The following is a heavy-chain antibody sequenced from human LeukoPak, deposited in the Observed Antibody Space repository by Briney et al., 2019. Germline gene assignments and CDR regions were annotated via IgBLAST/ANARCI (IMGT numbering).Heavy chain of an antibody. J-gene: IGHJ4*02. CDR2: ISGSSHYT. CDR3: ARVTLYGESALDY. CDR1: GFTFSDHY. V-gene: IGHV3-11*06. D-gene: IGHD4-17*01. Sequence: GGSLRLSCAASGFTFSDHYMSWIRQAPGKGLEWVSYISGSSHYTNTADSVKGRFTISRDNAKNALYLQMDSLRTEDTAIYYCARVTLYGESALDYWGQGTLVTVSS.